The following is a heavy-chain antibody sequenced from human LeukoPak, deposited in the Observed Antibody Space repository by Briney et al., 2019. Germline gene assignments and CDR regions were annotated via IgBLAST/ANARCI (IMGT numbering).Heavy chain of an antibody. J-gene: IGHJ4*02. V-gene: IGHV3-23*01. Sequence: GGSLRLSCAASGFTFSSYSMNWVRQAPGKGLEWVSAISGSGGSTYYADSVKGRFTISRDNSKNTLYLQMNSLRAEDTAVYYCAKGVRYDSSGCLDYWGQGTLVTVSS. CDR1: GFTFSSYS. CDR2: ISGSGGST. CDR3: AKGVRYDSSGCLDY. D-gene: IGHD3-22*01.